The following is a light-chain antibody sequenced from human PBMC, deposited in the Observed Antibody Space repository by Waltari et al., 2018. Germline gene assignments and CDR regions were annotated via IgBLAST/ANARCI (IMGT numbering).Light chain of an antibody. CDR3: GAWDASLNGYV. CDR1: SSNIGSNA. CDR2: SSN. Sequence: QSVLTQPPSASGTPGQRVTISCSGSSSNIGSNAVNWYQQLPGTAPKLLIHSSNQRPSGVPDRFSGSKSGTSASLAISGLQSEDEADYHCGAWDASLNGYVFGTGTKVTVL. J-gene: IGLJ1*01. V-gene: IGLV1-44*01.